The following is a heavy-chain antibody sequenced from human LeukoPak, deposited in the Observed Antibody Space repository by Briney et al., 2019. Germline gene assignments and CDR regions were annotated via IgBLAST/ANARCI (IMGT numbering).Heavy chain of an antibody. V-gene: IGHV4-59*12. J-gene: IGHJ6*03. CDR3: ARVGFRFLGAMVRGKRYYYYMDV. Sequence: PSETLSLTCTVSGGSISSYYWSWIRQAPGKGLEWIGYIYYSGSTYYNHSLKSRVIISVDRSKNSLYLQLSSLPAEDTAVYYCARVGFRFLGAMVRGKRYYYYMDVWGKGTTVTVSS. CDR2: IYYSGST. D-gene: IGHD3-10*01. CDR1: GGSISSYY.